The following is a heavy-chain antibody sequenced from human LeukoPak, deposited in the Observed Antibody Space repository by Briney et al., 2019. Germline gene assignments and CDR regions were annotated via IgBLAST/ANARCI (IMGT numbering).Heavy chain of an antibody. J-gene: IGHJ3*02. Sequence: GGSLRLSCAASGFNFNDYALHWIRQAPGKGLEWVAGISWNSGSIEYTDSVKGRFTVSRDNAKNSLYLQMNSLRVEDTAVYFCARWGSELPDDAFDIWGQGTMVTVSS. V-gene: IGHV3-9*01. CDR2: ISWNSGSI. CDR3: ARWGSELPDDAFDI. D-gene: IGHD5-24*01. CDR1: GFNFNDYA.